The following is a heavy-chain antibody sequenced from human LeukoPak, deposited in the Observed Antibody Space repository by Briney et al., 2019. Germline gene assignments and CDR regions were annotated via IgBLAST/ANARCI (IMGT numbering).Heavy chain of an antibody. CDR3: ARANYYGSGPETFDI. Sequence: SETLSLTCTVSGGSISSGGYYWSWLRQHPGKGLQWIGYIYYSGSTNYNPSLKSRVTISVDTSKNQFSLNLSSVTATDTAVYYCARANYYGSGPETFDIWGQGTMVTVSS. D-gene: IGHD3-10*01. CDR1: GGSISSGGYY. CDR2: IYYSGST. J-gene: IGHJ3*02. V-gene: IGHV4-61*08.